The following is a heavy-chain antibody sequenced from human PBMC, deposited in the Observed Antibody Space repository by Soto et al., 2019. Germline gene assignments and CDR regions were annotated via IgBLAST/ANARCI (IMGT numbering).Heavy chain of an antibody. CDR3: AKDYRPIFGVDLNWFDP. Sequence: GGSLRLSCAASGFTFSSYAMSWVRQAPGKGLEWVSAISGSGGSTYYADSVKGRFTISRDNSKNTLYLQMNSLRAEDTAVYYCAKDYRPIFGVDLNWFDPWGQGTLVTVSS. J-gene: IGHJ5*02. V-gene: IGHV3-23*01. CDR2: ISGSGGST. D-gene: IGHD3-3*01. CDR1: GFTFSSYA.